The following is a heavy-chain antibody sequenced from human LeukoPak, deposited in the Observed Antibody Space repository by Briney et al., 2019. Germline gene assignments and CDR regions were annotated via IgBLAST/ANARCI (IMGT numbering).Heavy chain of an antibody. D-gene: IGHD3-10*01. Sequence: ASVQVSCKVSGYTLTELSMHWVRQAPGKGLEWMGGFDPEDGETIYAQKFQGRVTMTEDTSTDTAYMELSSLRSEDTAVYYCATGYGSGSYSFDYWGQGTLVTVSS. V-gene: IGHV1-24*01. CDR3: ATGYGSGSYSFDY. CDR1: GYTLTELS. J-gene: IGHJ4*02. CDR2: FDPEDGET.